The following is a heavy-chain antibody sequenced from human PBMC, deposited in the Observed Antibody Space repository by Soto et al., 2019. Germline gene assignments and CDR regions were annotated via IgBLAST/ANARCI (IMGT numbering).Heavy chain of an antibody. D-gene: IGHD3-9*01. V-gene: IGHV4-34*01. CDR1: GGSFSGYY. J-gene: IGHJ5*02. CDR3: ARGHPRYYDILTGYYRANWFDP. Sequence: SETLSLTCAVYGGSFSGYYWSWIRQPPGKGLEWIGEINHSGSTNYNPSLKSRVTISVDTSKNQFSLKLSSVTAADTAVYYCARGHPRYYDILTGYYRANWFDPWGQGTLVT. CDR2: INHSGST.